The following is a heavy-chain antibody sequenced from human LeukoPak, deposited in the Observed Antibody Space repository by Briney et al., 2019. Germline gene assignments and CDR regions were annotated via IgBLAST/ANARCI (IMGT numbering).Heavy chain of an antibody. CDR3: ATQRDYWFGELLNFDY. D-gene: IGHD3-10*01. J-gene: IGHJ4*02. CDR1: GFTFSSYA. Sequence: GGSLRLSCAASGFTFSSYAMSWVRQAPGKGLEWVSAISSSGGSTYYADSVKGRFTISRDNSKNTLYLQMNGLRAEDTAVYYCATQRDYWFGELLNFDYWGQGTLVTVSS. CDR2: ISSSGGST. V-gene: IGHV3-23*01.